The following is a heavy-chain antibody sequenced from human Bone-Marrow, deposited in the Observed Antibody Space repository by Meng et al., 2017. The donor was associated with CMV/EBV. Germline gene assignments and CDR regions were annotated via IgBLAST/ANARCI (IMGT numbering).Heavy chain of an antibody. CDR3: AKVESSGRGWHSPFSY. Sequence: SGFPFSRYWMHWVRQPPGKGPVSVSWINSDGTTTSYADSVKGRFTISRDNSKNTLYLQMSSLRAEDTALYYCAKVESSGRGWHSPFSYWGQGTLVTVSS. CDR2: INSDGTTT. J-gene: IGHJ4*02. CDR1: GFPFSRYW. D-gene: IGHD6-19*01. V-gene: IGHV3-74*01.